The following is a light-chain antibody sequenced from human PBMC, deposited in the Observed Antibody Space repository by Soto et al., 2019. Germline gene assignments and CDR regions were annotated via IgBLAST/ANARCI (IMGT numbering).Light chain of an antibody. CDR3: QQYYTTPLT. CDR2: WAS. Sequence: DIVMTQSPDSLAVSLGERATINCKSSQSVFYSSDNNNYLSWYQQKPGQPPRLLIYWASTRESGVPDRFSGSGSGTDFTLTISSLQAEDGVVYYCQQYYTTPLTFGGGTKVEIK. J-gene: IGKJ4*01. CDR1: QSVFYSSDNNNY. V-gene: IGKV4-1*01.